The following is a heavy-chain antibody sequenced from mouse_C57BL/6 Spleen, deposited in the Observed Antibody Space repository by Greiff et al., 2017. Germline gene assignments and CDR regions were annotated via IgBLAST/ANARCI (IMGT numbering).Heavy chain of an antibody. D-gene: IGHD1-1*01. Sequence: EVQLQESGGGLVKPGGSLKLSCAASGFTFSSYAMSWVRQTPEKRLEWVATISDGGSYTYYPDNVKGRFTISRDNAKNNLYLQMSHLKSEDTAMYYCARDEVDAYWGQGTLVTVSA. CDR1: GFTFSSYA. CDR3: ARDEVDAY. CDR2: ISDGGSYT. V-gene: IGHV5-4*01. J-gene: IGHJ3*01.